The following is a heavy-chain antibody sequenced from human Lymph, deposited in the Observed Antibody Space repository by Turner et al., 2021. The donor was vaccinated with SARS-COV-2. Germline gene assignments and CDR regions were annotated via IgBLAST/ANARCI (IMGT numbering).Heavy chain of an antibody. D-gene: IGHD1-26*01. Sequence: EVQLVESGGGLVQPGGSLRLSCAASGFTFSYYWMSRVRQAPGKGLEGVAKIKQDGSEKYYVDSVKGRFTISRDNAKNSLFLQMNSLRAEDTAVYYCARMGSSSWYFDYWGQGTLVTVSS. CDR2: IKQDGSEK. J-gene: IGHJ4*02. V-gene: IGHV3-7*01. CDR3: ARMGSSSWYFDY. CDR1: GFTFSYYW.